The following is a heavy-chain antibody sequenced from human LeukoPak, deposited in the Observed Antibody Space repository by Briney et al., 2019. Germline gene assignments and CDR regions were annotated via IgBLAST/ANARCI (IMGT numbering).Heavy chain of an antibody. CDR1: GISVSSCY. CDR3: TWERGSSSSWSYYFDS. Sequence: GGSLRLSCAASGISVSSCYMSWVRQAPGKGLEWVSVVYGGGSTYYADSVKGRFTISRDNSKNTLYLQMNSLRAENTAVYYCTWERGSSSSWSYYFDSWGQGTLVTVSS. J-gene: IGHJ4*02. CDR2: VYGGGST. D-gene: IGHD6-13*01. V-gene: IGHV3-53*01.